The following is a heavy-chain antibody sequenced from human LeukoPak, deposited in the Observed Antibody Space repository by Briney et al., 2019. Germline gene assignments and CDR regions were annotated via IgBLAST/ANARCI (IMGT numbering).Heavy chain of an antibody. D-gene: IGHD1-26*01. V-gene: IGHV4-30-4*08. J-gene: IGHJ4*02. CDR2: IYYSGST. CDR1: GGSISSGDYY. CDR3: ARESGIVGATFDY. Sequence: SETLSLTCTVSGGSISSGDYYWSWIRQPPGKGREWIGYIYYSGSTYYNPSLKSRVTISVDTSKNQFYLKLSSVTAADKAVYYCARESGIVGATFDYWGQGTLVTVSS.